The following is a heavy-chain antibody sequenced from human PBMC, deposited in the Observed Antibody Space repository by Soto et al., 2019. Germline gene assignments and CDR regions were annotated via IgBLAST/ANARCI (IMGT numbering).Heavy chain of an antibody. Sequence: ASVKVSCKASGYTFTNYGISWVRQAPGQGLEWMGWISAYNGNTNYAQTLQGRVTMTTDTSTRTAYMELRSLRSDDTAVYYCARDNMHYYSPSEGYFYYGMDVWAQGTTVTVSS. J-gene: IGHJ6*02. D-gene: IGHD3-10*01. V-gene: IGHV1-18*01. CDR1: GYTFTNYG. CDR3: ARDNMHYYSPSEGYFYYGMDV. CDR2: ISAYNGNT.